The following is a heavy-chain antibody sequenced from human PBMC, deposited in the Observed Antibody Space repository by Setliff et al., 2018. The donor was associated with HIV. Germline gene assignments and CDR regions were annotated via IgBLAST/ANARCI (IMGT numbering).Heavy chain of an antibody. CDR2: INSDGRST. D-gene: IGHD2-21*01. V-gene: IGHV3-74*01. CDR1: GFTFSGSW. J-gene: IGHJ3*02. Sequence: PGGSLRLSCAASGFTFSGSWMHWVRQAPGEGLVWISRINSDGRSTIYADSVKGRFTISIDNAKNTLYLQLNSLRVEDTAVYFCTRDTSRGDRSAFDIWGQGTKVTVSS. CDR3: TRDTSRGDRSAFDI.